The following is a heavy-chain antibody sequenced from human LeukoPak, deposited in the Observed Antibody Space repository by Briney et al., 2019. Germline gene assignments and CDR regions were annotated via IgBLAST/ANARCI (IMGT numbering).Heavy chain of an antibody. CDR1: GFTFSSYA. CDR3: AKDRYWFDP. J-gene: IGHJ5*02. Sequence: PGGSLRLSCAASGFTFSSYAMSWVRQAPGKGLEWVSAISGSGGSTYYADSVKARFTISRDNSKTTLYLQMTSLRAEATAVYYCAKDRYWFDPWGQGTLVTVSS. V-gene: IGHV3-23*01. CDR2: ISGSGGST.